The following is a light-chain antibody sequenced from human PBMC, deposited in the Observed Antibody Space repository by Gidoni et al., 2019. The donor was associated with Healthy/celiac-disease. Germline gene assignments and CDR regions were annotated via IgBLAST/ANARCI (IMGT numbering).Light chain of an antibody. CDR2: WAS. Sequence: DIVMTQSPDSLAVSLGERATINCKSSQSVLYNSNNKNYLAWYQQKPGQPPKLLIYWASTRESGVPDRFSGSGSGTDFTLTISSLQAEDVVVYYCQQYYSTPYTFGQGTKLEIK. J-gene: IGKJ2*01. CDR1: QSVLYNSNNKNY. V-gene: IGKV4-1*01. CDR3: QQYYSTPYT.